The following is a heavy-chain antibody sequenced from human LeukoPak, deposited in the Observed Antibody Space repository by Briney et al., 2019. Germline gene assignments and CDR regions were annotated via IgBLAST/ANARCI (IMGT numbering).Heavy chain of an antibody. D-gene: IGHD4-17*01. V-gene: IGHV3-23*01. CDR1: GFTFSSYG. CDR3: AKVSSYGASNY. Sequence: GRSLRLSCAASGFTFSSYGMPWVRQAPGKGLEWVSAISGSGGSTYYADSVKGRFTISRDNSKNTLYLQMNSLRAEDTAVYYCAKVSSYGASNYWGQGTLVTVSS. CDR2: ISGSGGST. J-gene: IGHJ4*02.